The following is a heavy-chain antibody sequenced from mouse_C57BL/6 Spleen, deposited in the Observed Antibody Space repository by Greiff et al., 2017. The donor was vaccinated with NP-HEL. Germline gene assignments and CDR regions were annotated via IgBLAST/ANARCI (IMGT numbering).Heavy chain of an antibody. CDR2: ISDGGSYT. D-gene: IGHD1-1*01. CDR3: ARDDGPFDY. V-gene: IGHV5-4*01. Sequence: EVHLVESGGGLVKPGGSLKLSCAASGFTFSSYAMSWVRQTPEKRLEWVATISDGGSYTYYPDNVKGRFTISRDNAKNNLYLQMSHLKSEDTAMYYCARDDGPFDYWGQGTTLTVSS. J-gene: IGHJ2*01. CDR1: GFTFSSYA.